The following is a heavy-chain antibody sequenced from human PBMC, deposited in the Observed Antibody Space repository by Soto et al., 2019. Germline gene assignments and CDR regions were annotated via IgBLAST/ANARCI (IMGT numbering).Heavy chain of an antibody. CDR1: GFPFNTYA. CDR2: ISESGDNA. J-gene: IGHJ5*02. Sequence: GGSLRLSCAASGFPFNTYAMSWVRQAPGKGPEWVSAISESGDNAFYADSVQGRFTISRDNSYNILYLQMNSLRAEDTALYFCAKGGYIYGLDPWGQGTLVTVSS. D-gene: IGHD5-18*01. V-gene: IGHV3-23*01. CDR3: AKGGYIYGLDP.